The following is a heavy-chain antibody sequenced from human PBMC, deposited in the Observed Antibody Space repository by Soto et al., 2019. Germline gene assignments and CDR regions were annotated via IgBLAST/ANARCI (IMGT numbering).Heavy chain of an antibody. D-gene: IGHD5-12*01. V-gene: IGHV1-69*01. CDR1: GGTFSNYA. J-gene: IGHJ4*02. CDR3: ARPVEMATISRSYLFY. Sequence: QVQRVQSGAEVQKPGSSVKVSCKASGGTFSNYAINWVRQAPGQGLEWMGGIIPIFGTANYAQKFQGRVTITADESTSTAYLDLSSLRSEDTAVYYCARPVEMATISRSYLFYWGQGTLVTVSS. CDR2: IIPIFGTA.